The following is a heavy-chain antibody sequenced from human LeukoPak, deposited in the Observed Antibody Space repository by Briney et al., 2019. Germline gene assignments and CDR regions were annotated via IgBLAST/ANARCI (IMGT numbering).Heavy chain of an antibody. V-gene: IGHV1-46*01. J-gene: IGHJ4*02. D-gene: IGHD1-26*01. CDR3: ARAGKWELLEEFGY. CDR1: GYTFTSYY. Sequence: ASVKVSCKASGYTFTSYYMHWVRQAPGQGLEWMGIINPSGGSTSYAQKFQGRVTMTRDMSTSTAYMELRSLRSDDTAVYYCARAGKWELLEEFGYWGQGTLVTVSS. CDR2: INPSGGST.